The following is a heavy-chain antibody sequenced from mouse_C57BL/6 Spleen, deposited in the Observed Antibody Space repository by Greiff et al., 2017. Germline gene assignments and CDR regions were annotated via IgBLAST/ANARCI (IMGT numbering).Heavy chain of an antibody. CDR1: GYTFTGYW. Sequence: QVQLQQSGAELMKPGASVKLSCKASGYTFTGYWIEWVKQRPGHGLEWIGEILPGSGSTNYNEKFKGKATLTADTSSNTAYMQLSSLTTGDSAVYYCATGTPFGCWGQGTTLSVSS. CDR2: ILPGSGST. V-gene: IGHV1-9*01. CDR3: ATGTPFGC. J-gene: IGHJ2*01.